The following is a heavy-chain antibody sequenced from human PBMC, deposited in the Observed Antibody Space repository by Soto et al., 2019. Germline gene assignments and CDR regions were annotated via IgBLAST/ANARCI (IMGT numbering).Heavy chain of an antibody. Sequence: ASVKFSCKASGYTFTGYLMHWVRQAPGQGLEWMGWFNPNSGGTNYAQKFQGRVSMTTDTSTTTAYMELRSLRSDDTAVYYCARVVPGAEAWFGPWGQGTLVTVSS. CDR2: FNPNSGGT. D-gene: IGHD2-2*01. CDR3: ARVVPGAEAWFGP. V-gene: IGHV1-2*02. CDR1: GYTFTGYL. J-gene: IGHJ5*02.